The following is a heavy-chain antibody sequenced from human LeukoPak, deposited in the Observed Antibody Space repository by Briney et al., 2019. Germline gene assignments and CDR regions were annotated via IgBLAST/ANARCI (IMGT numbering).Heavy chain of an antibody. CDR2: IKQDGSEK. CDR1: GFTFSSYW. Sequence: GGSLRLSCVASGFTFSSYWMSWVRQAPGKGLEWVANIKQDGSEKYYVDSVKGRFTISRDNAKNSLYLQMNSLRAEDAAVYYCARVYRSAAAFDYWGQGTLVTVSS. CDR3: ARVYRSAAAFDY. J-gene: IGHJ4*02. V-gene: IGHV3-7*01. D-gene: IGHD2-2*01.